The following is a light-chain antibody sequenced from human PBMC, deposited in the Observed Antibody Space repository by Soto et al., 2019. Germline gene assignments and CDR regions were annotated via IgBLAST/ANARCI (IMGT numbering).Light chain of an antibody. CDR2: EVS. CDR1: SSDVGGYNY. V-gene: IGLV2-14*01. CDR3: SSYTSSSTLSYV. Sequence: QSVLTQPASVSGSPGQSITISCTGTSSDVGGYNYVSWYQQHPGKAPKLMIYEVSNRPSGVSNRFSGSKSGNTASLTISGLQAEDEADYYCSSYTSSSTLSYVFGTGTMVTVL. J-gene: IGLJ1*01.